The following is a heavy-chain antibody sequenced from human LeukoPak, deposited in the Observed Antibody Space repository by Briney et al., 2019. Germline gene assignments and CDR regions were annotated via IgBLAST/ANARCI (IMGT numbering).Heavy chain of an antibody. Sequence: PGGSLRLSCAASGFSFSIHDMTWVRQAPGKGLEWVSTISNSDNSTYYADSVKGRFTFSRDNSKNTLYLQMNSLRAEDTAVYYCVREFGLGVILDWGQGTLVTVSS. CDR2: ISNSDNST. D-gene: IGHD3/OR15-3a*01. J-gene: IGHJ4*02. CDR3: VREFGLGVILD. V-gene: IGHV3-23*01. CDR1: GFSFSIHD.